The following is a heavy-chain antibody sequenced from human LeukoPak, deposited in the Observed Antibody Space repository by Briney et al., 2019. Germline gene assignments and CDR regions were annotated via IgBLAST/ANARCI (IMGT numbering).Heavy chain of an antibody. D-gene: IGHD6-19*01. V-gene: IGHV3-23*01. J-gene: IGHJ6*03. CDR3: AKDYAAVALLGYYMDV. CDR1: GFTFSSYA. Sequence: GGSLRLSCAASGFTFSSYAMSWVRQAPGKGLEWVSAISGSGGSTYYADSVKGRFTISRDNSKNALHLQMNSLRAEDTAVYYCAKDYAAVALLGYYMDVWGKGTTVTVSS. CDR2: ISGSGGST.